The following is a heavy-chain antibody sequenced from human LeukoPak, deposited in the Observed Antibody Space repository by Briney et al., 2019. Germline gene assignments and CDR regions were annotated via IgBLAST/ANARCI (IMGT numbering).Heavy chain of an antibody. CDR1: GDFVSGFH. V-gene: IGHV4-59*02. CDR3: ARRSNWGPSNWFDP. Sequence: PSETLTLTCTVSGDFVSGFHWNWIRQSQGKGLEWIGHIYYGRTLNYNPSLKSRVTISMDTSKNQFSLRLTSVTAADTAVYYCARRSNWGPSNWFDPWGQGTLVTVSS. J-gene: IGHJ5*02. D-gene: IGHD7-27*01. CDR2: IYYGRTL.